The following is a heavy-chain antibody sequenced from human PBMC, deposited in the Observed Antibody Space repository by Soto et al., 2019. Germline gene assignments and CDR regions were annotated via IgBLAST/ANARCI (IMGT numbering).Heavy chain of an antibody. CDR3: AKDAFKYSSSWHWFDP. D-gene: IGHD6-13*01. J-gene: IGHJ5*02. CDR2: ISYDGSNK. Sequence: QVQLVESGGGVVQPGRSLRLSCAASGFTFSSYGMHWVRQAPGKGLEGLAVISYDGSNKYYADSVKGRFTISRDNSKNTLYLKMNSLRAEDTAVYYCAKDAFKYSSSWHWFDPWGQGTLVTVSS. V-gene: IGHV3-30*18. CDR1: GFTFSSYG.